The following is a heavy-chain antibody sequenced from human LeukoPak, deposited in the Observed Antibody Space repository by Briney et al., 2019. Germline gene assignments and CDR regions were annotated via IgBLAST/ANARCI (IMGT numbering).Heavy chain of an antibody. CDR3: ARDEGRYSKSRYYYYYMDV. CDR2: ISTYNGNT. CDR1: GYTFTTYG. J-gene: IGHJ6*03. Sequence: ASVKVSCKASGYTFTTYGISWVRQAPGQGLEWLGWISTYNGNTNYAQKFQGRVTMTTDTSTSTAYMELRSLRSDDMAVYYCARDEGRYSKSRYYYYYMDVWGKGTTVTVSS. V-gene: IGHV1-18*03. D-gene: IGHD4-11*01.